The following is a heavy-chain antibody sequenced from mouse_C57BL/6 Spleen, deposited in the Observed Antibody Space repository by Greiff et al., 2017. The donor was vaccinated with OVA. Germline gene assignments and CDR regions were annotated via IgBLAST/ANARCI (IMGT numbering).Heavy chain of an antibody. CDR1: GYTFTSYW. V-gene: IGHV1-55*01. D-gene: IGHD1-1*01. CDR3: ARSLYYGSSRGYFDY. Sequence: QVQLQQPGAELVKPGASVKMSCKASGYTFTSYWITWVKQRPGQGLEWIGDIYPGSGSTNYNEKFKSKATLTVDTSSRTAYMQLSSLTSEDAAVYYCARSLYYGSSRGYFDYWGQGTTLTVSS. CDR2: IYPGSGST. J-gene: IGHJ2*01.